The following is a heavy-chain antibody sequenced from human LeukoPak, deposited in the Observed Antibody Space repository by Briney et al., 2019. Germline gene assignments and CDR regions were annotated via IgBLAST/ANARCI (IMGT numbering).Heavy chain of an antibody. D-gene: IGHD2-21*02. V-gene: IGHV4-39*01. Sequence: SETLSLTCTVSGVSISTSTYYWAWIRQPPGKGLEWIGSMFYRGSTYYNPSLKSRVTISVDTSKNQFSLKLSSVTAADTAVYYCARAGRAYCGGDCYLPNYYYYGMDVWGQGTTVTVSS. J-gene: IGHJ6*02. CDR2: MFYRGST. CDR3: ARAGRAYCGGDCYLPNYYYYGMDV. CDR1: GVSISTSTYY.